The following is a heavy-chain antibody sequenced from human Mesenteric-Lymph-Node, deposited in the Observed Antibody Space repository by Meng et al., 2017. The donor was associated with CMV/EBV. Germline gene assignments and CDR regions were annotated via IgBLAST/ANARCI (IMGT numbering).Heavy chain of an antibody. Sequence: CAASGFTFSSHWMHWVRQTPGKGLVWVSRINNDGRTTMYADSVKGRSTISRDNSENTLHLQMNSLRAEDTAIYYCAIYVQTGSDSDYWSQGTLVTVSS. D-gene: IGHD3-16*01. CDR1: GFTFSSHW. CDR3: AIYVQTGSDSDY. CDR2: INNDGRTT. V-gene: IGHV3-74*03. J-gene: IGHJ4*02.